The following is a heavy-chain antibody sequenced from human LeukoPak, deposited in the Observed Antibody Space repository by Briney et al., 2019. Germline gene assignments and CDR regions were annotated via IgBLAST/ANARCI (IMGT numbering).Heavy chain of an antibody. CDR1: GYTFTSYG. V-gene: IGHV1-18*01. Sequence: ASVKVSCKASGYTFTSYGISWVRQAPGQGLEWMGWISAYNGNTNYAQKLQGRVTMTTDTSTSTAYMELRSLRSDDTAVYYCARFRPYYDSSGYYHNWFDPWGQGTLVTVSS. CDR2: ISAYNGNT. D-gene: IGHD3-22*01. CDR3: ARFRPYYDSSGYYHNWFDP. J-gene: IGHJ5*02.